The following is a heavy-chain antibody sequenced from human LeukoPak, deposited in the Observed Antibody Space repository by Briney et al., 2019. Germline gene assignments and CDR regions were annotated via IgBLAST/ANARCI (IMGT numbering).Heavy chain of an antibody. CDR1: GGSISTYY. Sequence: SETLSPTCTVSGGSISTYYWNWIRQPPGKGLEWIGYIYHSGSTNYNPSLQSRVTISVDTSKNQFSLNLNSMTAADTAVYYCARGGAARLHFQNWGQGTLVTVSS. J-gene: IGHJ1*01. V-gene: IGHV4-59*01. CDR3: ARGGAARLHFQN. CDR2: IYHSGST. D-gene: IGHD6-6*01.